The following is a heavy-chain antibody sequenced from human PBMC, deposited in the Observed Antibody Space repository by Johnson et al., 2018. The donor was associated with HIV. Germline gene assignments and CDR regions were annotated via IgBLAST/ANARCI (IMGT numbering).Heavy chain of an antibody. CDR3: ARARGSFDI. D-gene: IGHD5-12*01. Sequence: QVQLVESGGGLVQPGGSLRLSCAASGFTFSSYAMHWVRQAPGKGLEWVAVISYDGSNKYYADSVKGRFTISRDNSKNTLYLQMNSLRAEDTAVYYCARARGSFDIWGQGTMVTVSS. V-gene: IGHV3-30-3*01. CDR1: GFTFSSYA. J-gene: IGHJ3*02. CDR2: ISYDGSNK.